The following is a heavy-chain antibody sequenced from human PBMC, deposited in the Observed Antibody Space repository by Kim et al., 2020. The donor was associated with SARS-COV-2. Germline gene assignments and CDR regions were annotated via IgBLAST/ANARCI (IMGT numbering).Heavy chain of an antibody. V-gene: IGHV3-15*01. CDR3: TRHTYDCWSGYYYFDY. Sequence: GGSLRLSCVASGFTFSNAWMSWVRQAPGKGLEWVGRFKSKTDGGTTDYAAPVKGRFTISRDDSENTLYLQMNSLKTEDTAVYYCTRHTYDCWSGYYYFDYWGQGTLVTVSS. CDR2: FKSKTDGGTT. D-gene: IGHD3-3*01. J-gene: IGHJ4*02. CDR1: GFTFSNAW.